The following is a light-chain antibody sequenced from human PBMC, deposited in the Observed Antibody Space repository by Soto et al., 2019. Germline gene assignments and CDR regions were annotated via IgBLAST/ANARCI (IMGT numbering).Light chain of an antibody. CDR3: QQYSSSGT. CDR1: QRVSTH. Sequence: EIVMTQSQATLSVSPGERATLSCRARQRVSTHLAWYQQKPGQTPRLLICGASNRATRVPDSVSGSESGTYFAPAISILEAEDFAVHYRQQYSSSGTFGQGTKVDI. V-gene: IGKV3D-15*03. J-gene: IGKJ1*01. CDR2: GAS.